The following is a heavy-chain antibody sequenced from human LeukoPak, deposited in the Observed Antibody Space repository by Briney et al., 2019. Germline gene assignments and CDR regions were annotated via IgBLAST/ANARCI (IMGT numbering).Heavy chain of an antibody. V-gene: IGHV4-39*01. J-gene: IGHJ4*02. CDR1: GGSISGNSYY. CDR2: IFYSGNT. D-gene: IGHD5-24*01. Sequence: SETLSLTCTVSGGSISGNSYYWGWTRQPPGKGLEWIGSIFYSGNTYDNPSLKSRVTISVDTSKNQFSLKLNSVTAADTAVYYCARHRSKWLQSSFDYWGQGTLVTVSS. CDR3: ARHRSKWLQSSFDY.